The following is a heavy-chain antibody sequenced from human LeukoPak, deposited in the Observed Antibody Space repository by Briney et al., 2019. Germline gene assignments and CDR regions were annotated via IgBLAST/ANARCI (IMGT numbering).Heavy chain of an antibody. J-gene: IGHJ4*02. V-gene: IGHV4-59*01. CDR3: AGDRNYYGSGTD. D-gene: IGHD3-10*01. CDR2: IYYSGST. CDR1: GGSISSYY. Sequence: SETLSLTCTVSGGSISSYYWSWIRQPPGKGLEWIGYIYYSGSTNYNPSLKSRVTISVDTSKNQFSLKLSSVTAADTAVYYCAGDRNYYGSGTDWGQGTLVTVSS.